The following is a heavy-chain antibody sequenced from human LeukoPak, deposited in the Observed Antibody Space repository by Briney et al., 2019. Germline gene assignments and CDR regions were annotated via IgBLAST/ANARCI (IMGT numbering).Heavy chain of an antibody. CDR1: GFTFISYS. D-gene: IGHD5-18*01. Sequence: GGSLRLSCAASGFTFISYSMSWVRQAPGKGLEWLSYITSSSTVQYADSVKGRFTISRDNAKNSLYLQMNSLRAEDTAVYYCARGKSGMAYFDYWGQGTLVTVSS. CDR2: ITSSSTV. J-gene: IGHJ4*02. CDR3: ARGKSGMAYFDY. V-gene: IGHV3-48*01.